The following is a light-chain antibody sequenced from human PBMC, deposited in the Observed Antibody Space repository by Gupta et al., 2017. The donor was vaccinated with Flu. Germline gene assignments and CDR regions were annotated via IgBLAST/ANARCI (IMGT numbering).Light chain of an antibody. Sequence: IQMTQSPSSLSPSVGDRVTITCRASQGIRNDLDWYQQKPGKAPKRLIYGASSLQSGVPSRFSGSGSGTEFTLTISSLQPEDFATDYCIQHSIYPITFGQGTKLEIK. J-gene: IGKJ2*01. CDR1: QGIRND. CDR3: IQHSIYPIT. V-gene: IGKV1-17*01. CDR2: GAS.